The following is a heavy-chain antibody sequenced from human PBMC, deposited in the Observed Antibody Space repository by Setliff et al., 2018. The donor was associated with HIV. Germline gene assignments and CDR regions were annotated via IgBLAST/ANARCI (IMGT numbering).Heavy chain of an antibody. Sequence: SETLSLTCIVSGGSISSGGYYWTWIRQYPGKGLEWIGYIYYTGSTYYNPSLKSRLTMSVDASKNQFSLKLTSVTAAATAVYYCARVAMLRGLSHSFDSWGQGTLVTVSS. CDR1: GGSISSGGYY. V-gene: IGHV4-31*03. J-gene: IGHJ4*02. CDR3: ARVAMLRGLSHSFDS. D-gene: IGHD3-10*01. CDR2: IYYTGST.